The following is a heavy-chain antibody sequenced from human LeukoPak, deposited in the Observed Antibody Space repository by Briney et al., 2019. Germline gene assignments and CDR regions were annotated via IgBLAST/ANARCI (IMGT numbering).Heavy chain of an antibody. Sequence: GGSLRLSCAASGFTFSSYDMHWVRQATGKGLEWVSAIGTAGDTYYPGSVKGRFTISRENAKNSLYLQMNSLRAGDTAVYYCARATYYYDSSGYYLYYFDYWGQGTLVTVSS. CDR1: GFTFSSYD. J-gene: IGHJ4*02. V-gene: IGHV3-13*01. CDR2: IGTAGDT. CDR3: ARATYYYDSSGYYLYYFDY. D-gene: IGHD3-22*01.